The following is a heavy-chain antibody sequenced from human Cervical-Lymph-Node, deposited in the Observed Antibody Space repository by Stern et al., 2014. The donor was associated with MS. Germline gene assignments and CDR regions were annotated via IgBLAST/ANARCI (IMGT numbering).Heavy chain of an antibody. V-gene: IGHV3-23*04. J-gene: IGHJ4*02. Sequence: EVQLGESGGGLVQPGGSRGVSCSASGFTFSKYAMTWVRQAPGKGLEWVAAMSGSGDATHYADYATGRFTLSSEHSRKKQYLVMNSLRAYDTAVYYCATGGVSDSWGQGTLVTVSS. CDR2: MSGSGDAT. CDR1: GFTFSKYA. D-gene: IGHD3-16*01. CDR3: ATGGVSDS.